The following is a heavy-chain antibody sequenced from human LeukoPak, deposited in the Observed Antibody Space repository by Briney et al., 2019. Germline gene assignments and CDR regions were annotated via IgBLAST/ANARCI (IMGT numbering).Heavy chain of an antibody. J-gene: IGHJ4*02. D-gene: IGHD3-22*01. CDR2: VYYSGST. V-gene: IGHV4-31*03. CDR1: GGSISSGGYY. CDR3: AKSGYYYGVDY. Sequence: PSETLSLTCTVSGGSISSGGYYWSWIRQHPGKGLEWIGYVYYSGSTYYNPSLKSRVTISVDTSKNQFSLKLSSATAADTAVYYCAKSGYYYGVDYWGQGTLVTVSS.